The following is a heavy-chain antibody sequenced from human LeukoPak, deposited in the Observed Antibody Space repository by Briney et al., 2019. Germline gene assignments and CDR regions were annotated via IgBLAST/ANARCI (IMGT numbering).Heavy chain of an antibody. CDR2: INHSGST. J-gene: IGHJ4*02. D-gene: IGHD3-22*01. CDR1: GDSFSGYY. CDR3: ARDQYIYYDSSGYYDY. V-gene: IGHV4-34*01. Sequence: SETLSLTCAVYGDSFSGYYWSWIRQPPGKGLEWIGEINHSGSTNYNPSLKSRVTISVDTSKNQFSLKLSSVTAADTAVYYCARDQYIYYDSSGYYDYWGQGTLVTVSS.